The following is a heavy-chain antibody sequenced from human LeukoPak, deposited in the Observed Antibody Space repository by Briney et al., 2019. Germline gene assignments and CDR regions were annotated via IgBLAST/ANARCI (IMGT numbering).Heavy chain of an antibody. V-gene: IGHV3-23*01. D-gene: IGHD3-10*01. CDR3: AKWPSYGSGSYYARRHFDY. Sequence: GGSLRLSCAASGFTFDDYAMHWVRQAPGKGLEWVSAISGSGGSTYYADSVKGRFTISRDNSKNTLYLQMNSLRAEDTAVYYCAKWPSYGSGSYYARRHFDYWGQGTLVTVSS. CDR1: GFTFDDYA. CDR2: ISGSGGST. J-gene: IGHJ4*02.